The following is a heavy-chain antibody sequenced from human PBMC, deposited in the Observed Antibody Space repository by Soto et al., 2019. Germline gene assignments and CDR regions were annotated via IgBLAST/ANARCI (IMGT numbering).Heavy chain of an antibody. CDR2: IRSKAYRGTR. CDR3: TRDAGHSDGYAADY. J-gene: IGHJ4*02. V-gene: IGHV3-49*03. Sequence: GSLRLSCTASGFTFGDYAMSWFRQAPRKGLEWVGFIRSKAYRGTREYAASVRGRFTISRDDSKSIAYLQMNSLKTEDTAVYYGTRDAGHSDGYAADYWGQGTLGTVSS. D-gene: IGHD5-18*01. CDR1: GFTFGDYA.